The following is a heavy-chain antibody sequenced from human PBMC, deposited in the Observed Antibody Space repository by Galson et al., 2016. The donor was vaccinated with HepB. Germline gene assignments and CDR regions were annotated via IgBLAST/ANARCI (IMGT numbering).Heavy chain of an antibody. CDR1: GYTFSTYG. CDR3: ARRYASNWYSPYYYGMDV. J-gene: IGHJ6*02. Sequence: SVKVSCKASGYTFSTYGINWVRQAPGQGLEWMGWISPYNGDTDYPQKFQGRVSMTTDTSTSTVNLEVRSLRSDDTAVYYCARRYASNWYSPYYYGMDVWGQGTSVTVSS. CDR2: ISPYNGDT. D-gene: IGHD6-13*01. V-gene: IGHV1-18*01.